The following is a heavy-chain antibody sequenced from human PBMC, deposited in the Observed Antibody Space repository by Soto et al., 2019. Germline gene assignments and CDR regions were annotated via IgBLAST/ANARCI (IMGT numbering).Heavy chain of an antibody. D-gene: IGHD2-8*01. Sequence: ASVKVSCKASGYTFTSYGIIWVRQAPGQGLEWMGWISTFNSHTDYAQKVQGRVAMTTDRSTGTAYMELRSLRSDDTAVYYCARGPLDYPIPDFDYWGQGTLVTVSS. V-gene: IGHV1-18*01. CDR3: ARGPLDYPIPDFDY. CDR1: GYTFTSYG. J-gene: IGHJ4*02. CDR2: ISTFNSHT.